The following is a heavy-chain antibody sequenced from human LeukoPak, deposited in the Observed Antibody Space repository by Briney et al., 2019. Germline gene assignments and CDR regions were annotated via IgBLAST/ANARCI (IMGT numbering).Heavy chain of an antibody. V-gene: IGHV1-69*02. D-gene: IGHD4-17*01. CDR1: GGTFSSYT. J-gene: IGHJ4*02. CDR3: ARTRDYGDYGEN. CDR2: IIPILGIA. Sequence: GASVKVSCKASGGTFSSYTISWVRRAPGQGLEWMGRIIPILGIANYAQKFQGRVTITADKSTSTAYMELSSLRSEDTAVYYCARTRDYGDYGENWGQGTLVTVSS.